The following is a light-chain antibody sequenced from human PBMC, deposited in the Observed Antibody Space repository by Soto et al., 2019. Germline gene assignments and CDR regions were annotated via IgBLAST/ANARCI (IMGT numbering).Light chain of an antibody. Sequence: QSVLTQPPSVSGAPGQRVTISCTGSSSNIGAGYDVHWYQQLPGTAPKLIIYGNSNRPSGVPDRFSGSKSGTSASLAITKLQAEDEADYYCQSYDSSLSVVFGGGTKLTVL. V-gene: IGLV1-40*01. CDR3: QSYDSSLSVV. CDR2: GNS. CDR1: SSNIGAGYD. J-gene: IGLJ2*01.